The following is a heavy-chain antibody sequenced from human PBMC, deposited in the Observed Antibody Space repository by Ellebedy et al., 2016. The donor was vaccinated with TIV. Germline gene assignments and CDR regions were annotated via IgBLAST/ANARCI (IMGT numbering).Heavy chain of an antibody. CDR1: GYSFTSYW. Sequence: GESLKISXKGSGYSFTSYWIGWVRQMPGKGLEWMGIIYPGDSDTRYSPSFQGQVTISADKSISTAYLQWSSLKASDTAMYYCARHGPGYCSGGSCLSAVDYYYGMDVWGQGTTVTVSS. V-gene: IGHV5-51*01. CDR3: ARHGPGYCSGGSCLSAVDYYYGMDV. D-gene: IGHD2-15*01. J-gene: IGHJ6*02. CDR2: IYPGDSDT.